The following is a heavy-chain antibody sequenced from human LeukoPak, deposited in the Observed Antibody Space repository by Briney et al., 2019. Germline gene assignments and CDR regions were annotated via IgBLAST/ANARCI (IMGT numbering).Heavy chain of an antibody. V-gene: IGHV1-2*02. CDR3: ARAHFSYYDSSGYYEVDS. CDR2: INPNSGGT. CDR1: GYTFTGYY. J-gene: IGHJ4*02. D-gene: IGHD3-22*01. Sequence: ASVKVSCKASGYTFTGYYMHWVRQAPGQGLEWKGGINPNSGGTNYAQKFQGRVTMTRDTSISTAYMELSRLRSDDTAVYHCARAHFSYYDSSGYYEVDSWGQGTLVTVSS.